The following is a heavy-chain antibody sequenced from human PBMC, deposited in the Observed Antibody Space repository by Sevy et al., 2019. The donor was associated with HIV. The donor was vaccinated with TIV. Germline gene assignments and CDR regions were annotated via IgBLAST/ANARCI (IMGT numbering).Heavy chain of an antibody. V-gene: IGHV3-30-3*01. CDR2: ISXXGSNK. J-gene: IGHJ4*02. Sequence: GGSLRLSCAASGFTFSXYAMHWVRQAPGKGLEWXXXISXXGSNKYYADSVKGRFTISRDNSKNTLYLQMNSLRAEDTAVYYCARGXRIAXAGTXCXDXWGQGTLVTVSS. CDR1: GFTFSXYA. D-gene: IGHD6-19*01. CDR3: ARGXRIAXAGTXCXDX.